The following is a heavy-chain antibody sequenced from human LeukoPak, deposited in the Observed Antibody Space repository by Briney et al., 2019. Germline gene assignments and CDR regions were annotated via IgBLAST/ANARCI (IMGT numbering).Heavy chain of an antibody. CDR1: GGSISSNNW. Sequence: PSGTLSLTCAVSGGSISSNNWWGWVRQPPGKGLEWIGEIYHSGSPNYNPSLKSRVTISVDKSRNHFSLNLSSVTAADTAVYYCARGRSTSWGVGDYWGQGTLVTVSS. CDR2: IYHSGSP. J-gene: IGHJ4*02. CDR3: ARGRSTSWGVGDY. V-gene: IGHV4-4*02. D-gene: IGHD2-2*01.